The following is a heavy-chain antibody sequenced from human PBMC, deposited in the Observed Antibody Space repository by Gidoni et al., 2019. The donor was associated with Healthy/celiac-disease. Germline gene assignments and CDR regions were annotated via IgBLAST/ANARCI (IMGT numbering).Heavy chain of an antibody. CDR1: GGSISSGSDY. CDR3: ARGRLNNSYDFWSATDAFDI. J-gene: IGHJ3*02. Sequence: QVQLQESGQGLVKPPQTLSLTCPVSGGSISSGSDYWSWFRQPAAKGLEWIGSSYPSGSTNYNPSLKSRVTISVDTSKNQFSLKLSSVTAADTAVYYCARGRLNNSYDFWSATDAFDIWGQGTMVTVSS. V-gene: IGHV4-61*02. D-gene: IGHD3-3*01. CDR2: SYPSGST.